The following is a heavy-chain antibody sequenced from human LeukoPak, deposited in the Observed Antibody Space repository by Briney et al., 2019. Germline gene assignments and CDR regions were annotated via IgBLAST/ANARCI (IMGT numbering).Heavy chain of an antibody. V-gene: IGHV1-3*01. CDR2: INAGNGNT. J-gene: IGHJ5*02. D-gene: IGHD2-15*01. CDR1: GYTFTSYA. CDR3: ARSEVVAATSWFDP. Sequence: ASVKVSCKASGYTFTSYAMHWVRQAPGQRLEWMGWINAGNGNTKYSQKFQGRVTITRDTSASTAYMELSSLRSEDTAVYYCARSEVVAATSWFDPWGQGTLVTVSS.